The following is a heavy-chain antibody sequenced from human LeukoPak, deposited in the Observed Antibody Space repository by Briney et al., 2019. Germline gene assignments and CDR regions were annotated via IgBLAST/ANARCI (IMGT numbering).Heavy chain of an antibody. CDR1: EFTFTSYS. Sequence: GGSLRLSCVASEFTFTSYSMSWVRQAPGKGLEWASGISSRGGSTYYADSVKGRFTISRDNSKNTLYLQMNSLRAEDTALYYCAKDYDFWSGPAHYGMDVWGQGTTVTVSS. CDR2: ISSRGGST. D-gene: IGHD3-3*01. J-gene: IGHJ6*02. V-gene: IGHV3-23*01. CDR3: AKDYDFWSGPAHYGMDV.